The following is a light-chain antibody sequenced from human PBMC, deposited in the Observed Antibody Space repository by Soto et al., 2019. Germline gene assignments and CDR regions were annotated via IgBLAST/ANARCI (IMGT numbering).Light chain of an antibody. J-gene: IGLJ2*01. CDR1: SSDVGGYNY. V-gene: IGLV2-11*01. Sequence: QSALTQPRSVSGSPGQSVTISRTGTSSDVGGYNYVSWYQQHPGKAPKLMIYDVSKRPSGVPDRFSGSKSGNTASLTISGLQAEDEADYYCCSYAGSYGGVFGGGTKLTVL. CDR2: DVS. CDR3: CSYAGSYGGV.